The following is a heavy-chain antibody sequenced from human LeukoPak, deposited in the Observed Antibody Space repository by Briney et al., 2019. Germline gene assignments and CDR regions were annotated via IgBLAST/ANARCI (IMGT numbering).Heavy chain of an antibody. CDR3: ARYYYGSGSPDAFDI. V-gene: IGHV1-2*04. CDR2: INPNSGGT. J-gene: IGHJ3*02. Sequence: ASVKVSCKASGYTFTGYYMHWVRQAPGQGLEWMGWINPNSGGTNYAQKFQGWVTMTRDTSTSTVYMELSSLRSEDTAVYYCARYYYGSGSPDAFDIWGQGTMVTVSS. D-gene: IGHD3-10*01. CDR1: GYTFTGYY.